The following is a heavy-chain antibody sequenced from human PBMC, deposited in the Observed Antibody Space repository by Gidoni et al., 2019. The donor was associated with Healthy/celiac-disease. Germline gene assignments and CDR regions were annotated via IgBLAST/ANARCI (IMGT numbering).Heavy chain of an antibody. D-gene: IGHD2-15*01. Sequence: EVQLVESGGGLVKPGGSLRLSCAASGFTFSRYSMNWVRQAPGKGLEWVSSISSSSSYIYYADSVKGRFTISRDNAKNSLYLQMNSLRAEDTAVYYCARGTGWVAATPGFDYWGQGTLVTVSS. CDR1: GFTFSRYS. V-gene: IGHV3-21*01. J-gene: IGHJ4*02. CDR3: ARGTGWVAATPGFDY. CDR2: ISSSSSYI.